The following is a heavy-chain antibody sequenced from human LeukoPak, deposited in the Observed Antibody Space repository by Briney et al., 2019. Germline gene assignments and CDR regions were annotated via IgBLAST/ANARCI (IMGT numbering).Heavy chain of an antibody. CDR2: IYYSGST. CDR3: ARHPEGMDV. J-gene: IGHJ6*02. V-gene: IGHV4-59*08. CDR1: GGSISSYY. Sequence: PSETLSLSCTVSGGSISSYYRSWIRQPPGKGLEWVGYIYYSGSTNYKPSLKSRVTISVDTSKNQFSLKLSSVTAADTAVYYCARHPEGMDVWGQGTTVTVSS.